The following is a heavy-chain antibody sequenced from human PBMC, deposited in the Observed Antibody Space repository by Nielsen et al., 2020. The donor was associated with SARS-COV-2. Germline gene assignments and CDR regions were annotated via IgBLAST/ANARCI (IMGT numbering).Heavy chain of an antibody. V-gene: IGHV1-18*04. Sequence: ASVKVSCKASGYTFTSYGISWVRQAPGQGLEWMGWISAYNGSTNYAQKLQGRVTMTTGTSTSTAYMELRSLRSDDTAVYYCAREGGIAAHNWFDPWGQGTLVTVSS. CDR3: AREGGIAAHNWFDP. CDR1: GYTFTSYG. D-gene: IGHD6-13*01. J-gene: IGHJ5*02. CDR2: ISAYNGST.